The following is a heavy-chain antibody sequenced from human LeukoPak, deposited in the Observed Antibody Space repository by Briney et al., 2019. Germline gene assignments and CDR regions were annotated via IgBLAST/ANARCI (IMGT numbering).Heavy chain of an antibody. D-gene: IGHD4-17*01. V-gene: IGHV3-23*01. CDR3: AKGATVTTD. CDR1: GFTLSSYS. CDR2: ISSSGGST. J-gene: IGHJ4*02. Sequence: PGGSLRLSCTTSGFTLSSYSMSWVRQSPAKGLEWVSAISSSGGSTYYADSVKGRFTISRDNSKNTLYLQMNSLRAEDTAVYYCAKGATVTTDWGQGTLVTVSS.